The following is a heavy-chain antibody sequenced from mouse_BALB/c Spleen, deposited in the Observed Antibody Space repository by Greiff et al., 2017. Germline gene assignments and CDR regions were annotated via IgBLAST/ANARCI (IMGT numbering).Heavy chain of an antibody. CDR3: ARLDYGSSYAMDY. D-gene: IGHD1-1*01. CDR1: GDSITSGY. V-gene: IGHV3-8*02. J-gene: IGHJ4*01. Sequence: VQLQQSGPSLVKPSQTLSLTCSVTGDSITSGYWNWIRKFPGNKLEYMGYISYSGSTYYNPSLKSRISITRDTSKNQYYLQLNSVTTEDTATYYCARLDYGSSYAMDYWGQGTSVTVAS. CDR2: ISYSGST.